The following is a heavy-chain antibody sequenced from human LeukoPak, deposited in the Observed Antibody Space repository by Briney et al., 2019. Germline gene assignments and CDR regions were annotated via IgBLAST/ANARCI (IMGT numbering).Heavy chain of an antibody. CDR3: ARVVVPAARALVVNYYYYYYMDV. CDR1: GYTFTNYG. CDR2: ISAYNGYT. D-gene: IGHD2-2*01. V-gene: IGHV1-18*01. Sequence: ASVKVSCKTSGYTFTNYGVSWVRQAPGQGLEWMGWISAYNGYTNYAQKLQVRVTMTTDTSTSTAYMELRSLTSDDTAVYYCARVVVPAARALVVNYYYYYYMDVWGKGTTVTVSS. J-gene: IGHJ6*03.